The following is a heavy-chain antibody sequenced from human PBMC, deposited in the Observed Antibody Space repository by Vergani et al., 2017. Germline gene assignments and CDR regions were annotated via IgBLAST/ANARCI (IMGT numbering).Heavy chain of an antibody. J-gene: IGHJ4*02. D-gene: IGHD6-6*01. CDR3: ARQKGYSSSSFDY. Sequence: QVQLVESGGGVVQPGRSLRLSCAASGFTFSSYAMHWVRQAPGKGLEWVAVKSYDGSNKYYADSVKGRFTISRDNSKNTLYLQMNSLRAEDTAVYYCARQKGYSSSSFDYWGQGTLVTVSS. V-gene: IGHV3-30-3*01. CDR2: KSYDGSNK. CDR1: GFTFSSYA.